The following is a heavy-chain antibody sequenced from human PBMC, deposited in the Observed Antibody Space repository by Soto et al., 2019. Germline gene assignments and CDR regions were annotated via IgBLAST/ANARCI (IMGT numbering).Heavy chain of an antibody. CDR3: ATVATPGYYYDSSGYPNY. J-gene: IGHJ4*01. CDR2: FDPEDGET. V-gene: IGHV1-24*01. Sequence: GGPVKVSCKVSGYTLTELSMHWVRQAPGKGLEWMGGFDPEDGETIYAQKLQDRVTMTEDTSTDTVYMELCILRFEDTAVYYCATVATPGYYYDSSGYPNYWG. CDR1: GYTLTELS. D-gene: IGHD3-22*01.